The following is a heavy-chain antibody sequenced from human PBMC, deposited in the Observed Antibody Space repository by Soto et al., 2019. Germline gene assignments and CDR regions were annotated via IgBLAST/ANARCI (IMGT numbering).Heavy chain of an antibody. CDR2: ISGSGGST. CDR3: ARDSSGLNFDY. V-gene: IGHV3-23*01. D-gene: IGHD3-22*01. Sequence: GGSLRLSCAASGFTFSSYAMIWVRQAPGTGLEWVSAISGSGGSTYYADSVKGRFTISRDNSKNTLYLQMNSLRAEDTAVYYCARDSSGLNFDYWGQGTLVTVSS. J-gene: IGHJ4*02. CDR1: GFTFSSYA.